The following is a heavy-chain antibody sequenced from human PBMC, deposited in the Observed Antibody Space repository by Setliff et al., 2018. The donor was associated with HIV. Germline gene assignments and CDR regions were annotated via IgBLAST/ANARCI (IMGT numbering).Heavy chain of an antibody. V-gene: IGHV1-46*01. CDR3: TRAFPPMIPAAFDI. D-gene: IGHD3-16*01. Sequence: ASVKVSCKASGFSFSRHYMHWVRQAPGEGLEWVAMINPSDGIPSYAQKFQDRVVVTRDTSRSIVYMELSSLLSEDSAVYFCTRAFPPMIPAAFDIWGLGTLVTVSS. CDR2: INPSDGIP. J-gene: IGHJ3*02. CDR1: GFSFSRHY.